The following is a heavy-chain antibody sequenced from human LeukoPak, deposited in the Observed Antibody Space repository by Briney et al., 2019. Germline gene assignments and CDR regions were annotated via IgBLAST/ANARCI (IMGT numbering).Heavy chain of an antibody. CDR2: IHTSGST. Sequence: PSETLSLTCTVSGGSISSYYWSWIRQPPGKGLEWIGRIHTSGSTNYNPSLRSRVTLSVDTSKNQFSLKPSSVTAADTAVYYCARVEAPANYYLMDVWGQGTTVTVSS. V-gene: IGHV4-4*07. CDR3: ARVEAPANYYLMDV. CDR1: GGSISSYY. D-gene: IGHD2-2*01. J-gene: IGHJ6*02.